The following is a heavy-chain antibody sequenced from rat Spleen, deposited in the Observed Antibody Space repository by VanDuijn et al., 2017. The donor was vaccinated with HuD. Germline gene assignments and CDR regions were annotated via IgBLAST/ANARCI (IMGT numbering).Heavy chain of an antibody. Sequence: EVQLVESGGGLVQPGRSLKLSCAASGITFSDYYMAWVRQAPGKGLEWVASITSAGDTTYYPDSVKGRFTISRENAYSTLYLQMNSLRSEDTGTYYCTRENWKPDYWGQGVMVTVSS. CDR3: TRENWKPDY. CDR1: GITFSDYY. D-gene: IGHD4-2*01. V-gene: IGHV5-20*01. J-gene: IGHJ2*01. CDR2: ITSAGDTT.